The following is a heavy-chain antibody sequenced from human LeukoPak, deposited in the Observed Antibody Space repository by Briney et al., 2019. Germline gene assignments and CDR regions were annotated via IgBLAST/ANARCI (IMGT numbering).Heavy chain of an antibody. D-gene: IGHD3-3*01. J-gene: IGHJ4*02. Sequence: GASVKVSCKASGGTFSSYAISWVRQAPGQGLEWMGGIIPMFGTANYAQRFQGRLTIIADDSTSTAYMELSSLKSEDTAVYYCARRFGDFWSGFDYWGQGTLVAVSS. CDR1: GGTFSSYA. V-gene: IGHV1-69*13. CDR2: IIPMFGTA. CDR3: ARRFGDFWSGFDY.